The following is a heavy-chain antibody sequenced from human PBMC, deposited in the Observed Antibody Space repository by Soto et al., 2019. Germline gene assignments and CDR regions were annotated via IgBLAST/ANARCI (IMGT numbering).Heavy chain of an antibody. D-gene: IGHD2-21*01. V-gene: IGHV3-13*01. CDR1: GFRFSSTD. Sequence: EVLLVESGGGLVHPGGSLRLSCTASGFRFSSTDMHWVRQVPGKGLEWVSGFGRVGDTYYSDSVRGRFTVTRENDNNSCHLQMNNLTAGDTGVEYCASRFCVGDTCRGMGLDSWGRGTLITVSS. CDR2: FGRVGDT. CDR3: ASRFCVGDTCRGMGLDS. J-gene: IGHJ4*02.